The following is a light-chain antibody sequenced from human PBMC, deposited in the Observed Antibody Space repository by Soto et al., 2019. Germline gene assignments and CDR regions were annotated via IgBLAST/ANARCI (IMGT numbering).Light chain of an antibody. CDR3: QHYNSYSEA. CDR2: DAS. J-gene: IGKJ1*01. Sequence: EIVLTQSPGTLSLSPGGRSTLSCMASQSVSRSYLAWYQQKPGKAPRLVIYDASTRATGIPARSSGSGSGTEFTLTISSLQPDDFETYYCQHYNSYSEAFGQGTKVDIK. V-gene: IGKV3-20*01. CDR1: QSVSRSY.